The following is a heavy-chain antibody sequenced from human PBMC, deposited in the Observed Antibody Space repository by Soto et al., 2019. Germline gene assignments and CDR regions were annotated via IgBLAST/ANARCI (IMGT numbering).Heavy chain of an antibody. CDR1: GGSFSGYY. CDR2: INHSGST. CDR3: ARGPPSDCSSTSCYTDY. D-gene: IGHD2-2*02. Sequence: SETLSLTCAVYGGSFSGYYWSWIRQPPGKGLEWIGEINHSGSTNYNPSLKSRVTISVDTSKNQFSLKLSSVTAADTAVYYCARGPPSDCSSTSCYTDYWGQGTLVTVSS. V-gene: IGHV4-34*01. J-gene: IGHJ4*02.